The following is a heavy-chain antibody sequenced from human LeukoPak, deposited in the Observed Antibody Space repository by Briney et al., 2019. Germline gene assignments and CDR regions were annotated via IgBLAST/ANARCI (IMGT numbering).Heavy chain of an antibody. CDR3: ARSKIAVAAPFDY. V-gene: IGHV4-38-2*01. CDR1: GYSISSGYY. Sequence: SETLSLTCAVSGYSISSGYYWGWIRQPPGKGLEWIGSIYRSGSTYYNPSLKSRVTISVDTSKNQLSLKLSSVTAADTAVYYCARSKIAVAAPFDYWGQGTLVTVSS. J-gene: IGHJ4*02. D-gene: IGHD6-19*01. CDR2: IYRSGST.